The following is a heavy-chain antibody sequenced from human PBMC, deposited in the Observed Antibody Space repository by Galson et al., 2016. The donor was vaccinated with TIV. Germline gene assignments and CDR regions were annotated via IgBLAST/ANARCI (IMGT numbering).Heavy chain of an antibody. CDR3: ARRGNYLGSGSFDS. V-gene: IGHV3-48*04. J-gene: IGHJ4*02. CDR1: GWTFSDFG. Sequence: SLRLSCAASGWTFSDFGFNWARQAPGKGLEWLSYISSGRSSTIHYADSAKGRFTISRDNAKDSLYLQMNNLRAEDTAVYYCARRGNYLGSGSFDSWGQGIQVTVS. D-gene: IGHD3-10*01. CDR2: ISSGRSSTI.